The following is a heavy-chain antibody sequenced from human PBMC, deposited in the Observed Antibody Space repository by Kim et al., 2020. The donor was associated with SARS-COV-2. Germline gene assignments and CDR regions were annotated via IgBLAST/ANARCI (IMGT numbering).Heavy chain of an antibody. J-gene: IGHJ4*02. V-gene: IGHV1-3*01. Sequence: YSQKFQSRVTMTRDTSASTAYMELSSVRSEDTAVYYCARAGDVDIVASPFWGQGTLVTVSS. D-gene: IGHD5-12*01. CDR3: ARAGDVDIVASPF.